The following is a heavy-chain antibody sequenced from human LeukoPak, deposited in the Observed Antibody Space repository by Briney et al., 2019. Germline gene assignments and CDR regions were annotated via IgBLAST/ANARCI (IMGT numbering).Heavy chain of an antibody. Sequence: ASVKVSCKASGYTFTSYGISWVRQAPGQGLEWVGWINPNSGGTNYAQKFQGRVTMTRDTSISTAYMEMSRLRSDDTAVYYCATGSFVPDWGQGTLVTVSS. V-gene: IGHV1-2*02. J-gene: IGHJ4*02. CDR3: ATGSFVPD. CDR2: INPNSGGT. CDR1: GYTFTSYG. D-gene: IGHD6-6*01.